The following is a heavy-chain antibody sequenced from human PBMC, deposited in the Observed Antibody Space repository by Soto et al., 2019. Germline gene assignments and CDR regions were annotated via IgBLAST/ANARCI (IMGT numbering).Heavy chain of an antibody. D-gene: IGHD3-16*01. CDR1: GFSLRTTEVG. CDR2: IYWNDDK. V-gene: IGHV2-5*01. J-gene: IGHJ4*02. Sequence: QITLKESGPTLVKPTKTRTLTCTYSGFSLRTTEVGVGWIRQPPGKALEWLGIIYWNDDKRYSPSLKSRFTLTSDISKSQVVLTMTNMDPVDTATYYCAHTWGLPFDYWGQGTLVIVSS. CDR3: AHTWGLPFDY.